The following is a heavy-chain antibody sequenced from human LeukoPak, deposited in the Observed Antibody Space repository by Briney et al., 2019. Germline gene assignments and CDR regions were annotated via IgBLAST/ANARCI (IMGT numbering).Heavy chain of an antibody. D-gene: IGHD3-22*01. Sequence: GGSLRLSCAASGFTFDDYGMSWVRQAPGKGLEWVSYISSSSSTIYYADSVKGRFTISRDNAKNSLYLQMNSLRAEDTAVYYCARDYYDDFDYWGQGTLVTVSS. V-gene: IGHV3-48*01. CDR3: ARDYYDDFDY. CDR1: GFTFDDYG. CDR2: ISSSSSTI. J-gene: IGHJ4*02.